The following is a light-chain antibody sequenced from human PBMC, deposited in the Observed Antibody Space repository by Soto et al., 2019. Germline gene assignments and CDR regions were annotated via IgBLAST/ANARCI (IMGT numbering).Light chain of an antibody. V-gene: IGKV3-15*01. J-gene: IGKJ2*01. Sequence: EIVMTQSPAILSVSPGERATLSCRASQSVSGNLAWYQQTPGQPPRLLIYAATTRAPGVPDRFSGSGSGTDFSLTISSLQSEDFAVYYCQQYNNWPPETFGQGTKLEIK. CDR3: QQYNNWPPET. CDR1: QSVSGN. CDR2: AAT.